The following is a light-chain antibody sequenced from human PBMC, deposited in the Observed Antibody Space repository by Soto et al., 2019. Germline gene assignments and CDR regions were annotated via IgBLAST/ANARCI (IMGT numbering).Light chain of an antibody. CDR2: DAS. CDR3: QKYNSALT. J-gene: IGKJ4*01. Sequence: DIQMTQSPSSLSASVGDRVTITCRASQGISNYLAWYQQKPGKVPKVLIYDASTLQSGVPSRFSGSGSGTDFTLTISSLQPEDVATYYCQKYNSALTFGGGTKVEIK. V-gene: IGKV1-27*01. CDR1: QGISNY.